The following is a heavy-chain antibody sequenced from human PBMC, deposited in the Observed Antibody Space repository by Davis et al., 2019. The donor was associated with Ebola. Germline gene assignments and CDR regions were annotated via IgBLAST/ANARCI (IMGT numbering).Heavy chain of an antibody. CDR2: IGGSDGTI. J-gene: IGHJ1*01. D-gene: IGHD3-10*01. CDR1: GFTFSSHR. V-gene: IGHV3-48*02. Sequence: PGGSLRLSCAASGFTFSSHRMNWVRQTPGKGLEWVSYIGGSDGTIYYADSVKGRFTISRVNAKSSLYLQMNSLRDEDTAVYYYVRDWFGESDWGQGTLVTVSS. CDR3: VRDWFGESD.